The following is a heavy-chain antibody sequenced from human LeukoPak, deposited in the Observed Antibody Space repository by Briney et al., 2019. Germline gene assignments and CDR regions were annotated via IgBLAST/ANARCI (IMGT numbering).Heavy chain of an antibody. CDR1: GGSISSGDYY. J-gene: IGHJ2*01. V-gene: IGHV4-30-4*08. D-gene: IGHD5-12*01. Sequence: KPSETLSLTCSVSGGSISSGDYYWSWIRQPPGKGLEWIGYIYYSGNTYYNPSLKSRVTISVDTSKNQFSLKLSSVTAADTAVYYCARGRRYSGYDSRYFDLWGRGTLVTVSS. CDR2: IYYSGNT. CDR3: ARGRRYSGYDSRYFDL.